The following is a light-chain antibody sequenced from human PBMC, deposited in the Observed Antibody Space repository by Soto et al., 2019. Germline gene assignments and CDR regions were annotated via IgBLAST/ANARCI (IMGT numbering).Light chain of an antibody. J-gene: IGKJ1*01. Sequence: IQMTQSPSSLSASVENRVTITCRASQSITNYLIWYQQKPGKAPKFLIYAASSLESGVPSRFSGSGSGTEFILTISSLLPDDFASYCCQHYGGMWTFGQGTKVDNK. CDR2: AAS. CDR3: QHYGGMWT. CDR1: QSITNY. V-gene: IGKV1-39*01.